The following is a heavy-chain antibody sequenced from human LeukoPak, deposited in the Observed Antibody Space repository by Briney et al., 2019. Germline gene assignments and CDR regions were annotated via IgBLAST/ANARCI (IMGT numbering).Heavy chain of an antibody. CDR3: ARTSGITGCFDY. CDR2: INPSGGST. D-gene: IGHD1-20*01. CDR1: GYTFTSYY. J-gene: IGHJ4*02. V-gene: IGHV1-46*01. Sequence: ASVKVSCKASGYTFTSYYMHWVRQASGQGLEWMGIINPSGGSTSYAQKFQGRVTMTRDTSTSTVYMELSSLRSEDTAVYYCARTSGITGCFDYWGQGTLVTVSS.